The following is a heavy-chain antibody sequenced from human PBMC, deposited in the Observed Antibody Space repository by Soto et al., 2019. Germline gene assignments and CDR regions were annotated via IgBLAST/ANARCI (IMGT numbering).Heavy chain of an antibody. D-gene: IGHD5-18*01. CDR1: GFTFSGSA. V-gene: IGHV3-73*01. CDR2: IRSKANSYAT. J-gene: IGHJ4*02. CDR3: TRSSVDTAMARAS. Sequence: GGSLRLSCAASGFTFSGSAMHWVRQASGKGLEWVGRIRSKANSYATAYAASVKGRFTISRDDSKNTAYLQMNSLKTEDTAVYYCTRSSVDTAMARASWGQGTLVTVSS.